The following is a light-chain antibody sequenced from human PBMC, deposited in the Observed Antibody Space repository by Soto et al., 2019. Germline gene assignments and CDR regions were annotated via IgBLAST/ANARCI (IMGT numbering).Light chain of an antibody. V-gene: IGKV3-15*01. CDR3: QQYKNWPL. J-gene: IGKJ5*01. Sequence: IVMTQSPSTLSVSPGEGVTLSFRASQSVRSHLAWYQQKPGQPPRLLIYGASTRATGIPARFSGSGFGTEFTLTISSLQSEDFAVYYCQQYKNWPLFGQGTRLE. CDR1: QSVRSH. CDR2: GAS.